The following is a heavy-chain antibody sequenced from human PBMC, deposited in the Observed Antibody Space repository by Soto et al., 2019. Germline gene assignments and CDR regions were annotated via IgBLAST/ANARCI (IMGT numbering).Heavy chain of an antibody. CDR3: ARIMNSSSWGEDYYYYMDV. V-gene: IGHV1-2*04. D-gene: IGHD6-6*01. Sequence: VSVKVSCKASGYTFTGYYMHCARQAPGQGLEWMGWINPNSGGTNYAQKFQGWVTMTRDMSISTAYMELSRLRSDDTAVYYCARIMNSSSWGEDYYYYMDVWGKGTTVTVSS. J-gene: IGHJ6*03. CDR2: INPNSGGT. CDR1: GYTFTGYY.